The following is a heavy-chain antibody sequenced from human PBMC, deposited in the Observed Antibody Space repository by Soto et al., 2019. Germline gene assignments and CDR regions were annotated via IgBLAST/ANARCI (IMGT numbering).Heavy chain of an antibody. V-gene: IGHV2-5*01. CDR3: EHPYSGNFYYFDY. D-gene: IGHD1-26*01. CDR1: GFSLSSRGVG. CDR2: IYCNDDK. J-gene: IGHJ4*02. Sequence: QITLKESGPTLVKPPQTLTLTCTFSGFSLSSRGVGVGWIYPPPGKALDRLALIYCNDDKRYTPTLKSRLTITKDTSKNQVVLTMTNMDPVDTGTYYFEHPYSGNFYYFDYWGQGTLVTVSS.